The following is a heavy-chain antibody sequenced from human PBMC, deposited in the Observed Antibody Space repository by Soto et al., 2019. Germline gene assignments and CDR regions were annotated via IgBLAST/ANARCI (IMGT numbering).Heavy chain of an antibody. V-gene: IGHV1-69*06. J-gene: IGHJ4*02. CDR1: GGTFSSYA. CDR3: HGVGGGHSSSWISFDY. D-gene: IGHD6-13*01. CDR2: IIPIFGSA. Sequence: GASVKVSCKASGGTFSSYAISWVRQAPGQGLEWMGGIIPIFGSANYAQKFKGRVTITADKSTRTDYMELSSLRSEDTAVYYCHGVGGGHSSSWISFDYWGQGTLVTVSS.